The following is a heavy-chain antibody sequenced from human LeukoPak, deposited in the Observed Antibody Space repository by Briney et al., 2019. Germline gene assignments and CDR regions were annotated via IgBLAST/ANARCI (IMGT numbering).Heavy chain of an antibody. CDR3: AKVTYYDILTGPHGYFDY. CDR2: ISYDGSNK. Sequence: PGGSLRLSCAASGFTFSSYGMHWVRQAPGKGLEWVAVISYDGSNKYYADSVKGRFTISRDNSKNTLYLQMNSLRAEDTAVYYCAKVTYYDILTGPHGYFDYWGQGTLVTVSS. D-gene: IGHD3-9*01. V-gene: IGHV3-30*18. CDR1: GFTFSSYG. J-gene: IGHJ4*02.